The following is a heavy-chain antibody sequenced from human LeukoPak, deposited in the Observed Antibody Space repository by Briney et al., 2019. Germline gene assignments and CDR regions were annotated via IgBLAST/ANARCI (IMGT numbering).Heavy chain of an antibody. CDR3: AKDRVYYYDSSGYAGIYGMDV. CDR1: GFTFSSYA. D-gene: IGHD3-22*01. Sequence: PGGSLRLSCAASGFTFSSYAMSWVRQAPGKGQEWVSAISGSGGSTYYADSVKGRFTISRDNSKNTLYLQMNSLRAEDTAVYYCAKDRVYYYDSSGYAGIYGMDVWGQGTTVTVSS. J-gene: IGHJ6*02. V-gene: IGHV3-23*01. CDR2: ISGSGGST.